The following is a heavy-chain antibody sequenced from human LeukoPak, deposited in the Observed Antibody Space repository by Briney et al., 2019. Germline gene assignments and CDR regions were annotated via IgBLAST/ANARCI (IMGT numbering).Heavy chain of an antibody. CDR3: ARSSSGSYYPPHAFDI. V-gene: IGHV1-24*01. CDR1: GYSVMELS. J-gene: IGHJ3*02. D-gene: IGHD3-10*01. Sequence: GASVKVSCKVSGYSVMELSMHWVRQAPGKGLEWMGGFDPEDGETIYAQKFQGRVTMTEDTSTDTAYMELSSLRSEDTAVYYCARSSSGSYYPPHAFDIWGQGTMVTVSS. CDR2: FDPEDGET.